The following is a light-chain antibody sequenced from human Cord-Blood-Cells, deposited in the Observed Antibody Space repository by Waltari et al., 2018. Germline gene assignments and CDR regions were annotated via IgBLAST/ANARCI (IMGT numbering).Light chain of an antibody. V-gene: IGLV2-23*01. J-gene: IGLJ1*01. Sequence: QSALTQPASVSGSPGQSITISCTGTSRDVGSSNLVPWYQQHPGKAPKLMIYACSNRPAGVSNRFSGSKAGNTASLTISGLQAEDEADYYCCSDAGSSTYVFGTGTKVTVL. CDR2: ACS. CDR3: CSDAGSSTYV. CDR1: SRDVGSSNL.